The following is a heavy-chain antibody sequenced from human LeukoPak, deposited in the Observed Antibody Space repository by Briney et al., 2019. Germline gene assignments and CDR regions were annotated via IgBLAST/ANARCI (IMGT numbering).Heavy chain of an antibody. V-gene: IGHV4-39*01. D-gene: IGHD6-19*01. CDR3: ARRGSGWPFDY. Sequence: WVRQAPGKGLEWIGSIYYSGGAYYNPSLTSRVTISVDTSKNQFSLKLSSVTAADTAVYYCARRGSGWPFDYWGQGTLVTVSS. CDR2: IYYSGGA. J-gene: IGHJ4*02.